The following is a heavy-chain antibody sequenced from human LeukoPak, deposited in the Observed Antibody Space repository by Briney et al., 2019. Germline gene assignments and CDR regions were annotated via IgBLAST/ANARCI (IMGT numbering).Heavy chain of an antibody. V-gene: IGHV4-61*08. CDR1: GGSISSGGYS. Sequence: PSETLSLTCAVSGGSISSGGYSWSWIRQPPGKGLEWIGYIYYSGSTNYNPSLKSRVTISVDTSKNQFSLKLSSVTAADTAVYYCARDKARMVRGVIMYYYMDVWGKGTTVTVSS. J-gene: IGHJ6*03. CDR2: IYYSGST. D-gene: IGHD3-10*01. CDR3: ARDKARMVRGVIMYYYMDV.